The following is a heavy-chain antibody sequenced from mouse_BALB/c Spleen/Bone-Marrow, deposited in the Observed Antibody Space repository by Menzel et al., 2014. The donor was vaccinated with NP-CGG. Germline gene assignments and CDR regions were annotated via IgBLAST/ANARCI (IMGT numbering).Heavy chain of an antibody. Sequence: QVQLQQSGAEPVKPGASVKLSCKASGYTFTSYYLYWVKQRPGQGLEWIGEINPSNGGTNFNERFKSKASPTVDKSSSTAYMLLNSLTSEDSAVYYCTRRSLLSDYYSMDYWGQGTSVTVSS. CDR3: TRRSLLSDYYSMDY. CDR1: GYTFTSYY. D-gene: IGHD2-10*01. CDR2: INPSNGGT. J-gene: IGHJ4*01. V-gene: IGHV1S81*02.